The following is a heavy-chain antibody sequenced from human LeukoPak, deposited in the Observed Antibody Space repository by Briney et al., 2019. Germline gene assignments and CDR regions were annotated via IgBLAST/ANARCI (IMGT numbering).Heavy chain of an antibody. V-gene: IGHV3-30-3*01. J-gene: IGHJ5*02. Sequence: GGSLRLSCAASGXPFNTYAMYWVRQAPGKGLEWVAVISYDGSNKYYADSVKGRFTISRDNSKNTLYLQMNSLRAEDTAVYYCARGAPPDLWGQGTLVTVSS. CDR2: ISYDGSNK. CDR3: ARGAPPDL. CDR1: GXPFNTYA.